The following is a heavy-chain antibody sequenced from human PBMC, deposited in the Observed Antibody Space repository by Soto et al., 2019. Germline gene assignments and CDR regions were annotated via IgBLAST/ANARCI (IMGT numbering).Heavy chain of an antibody. Sequence: SETLSLTCTVSGCSISSGGYYWSWIRQHPGKGLEWIGYIYYSGSTYYNPSLKSRVTISVDTSKNQFSLKLSSVTAADTAVYYCASAGTTTIDYWGQGTLVTVSS. V-gene: IGHV4-31*03. D-gene: IGHD1-7*01. J-gene: IGHJ4*02. CDR2: IYYSGST. CDR3: ASAGTTTIDY. CDR1: GCSISSGGYY.